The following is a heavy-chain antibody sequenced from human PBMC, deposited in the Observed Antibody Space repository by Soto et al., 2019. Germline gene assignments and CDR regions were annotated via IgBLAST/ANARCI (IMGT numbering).Heavy chain of an antibody. CDR2: TYYRSKWYK. V-gene: IGHV6-1*01. Sequence: SQTLSLTCAISGDSVSTNSATWDWFRQSPSRGLEWLGRTYYRSKWYKDYAVSVEGRIPINPDTSNNQVSLQLNSVTPDDTAVYYCARLIGNSWLDSWGQGTLVTVSS. CDR3: ARLIGNSWLDS. J-gene: IGHJ5*01. D-gene: IGHD2-8*01. CDR1: GDSVSTNSAT.